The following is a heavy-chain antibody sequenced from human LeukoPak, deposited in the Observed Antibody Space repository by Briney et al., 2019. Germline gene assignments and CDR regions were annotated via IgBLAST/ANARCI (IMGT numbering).Heavy chain of an antibody. CDR1: GFTFSSYS. Sequence: GGSLGLSCAASGFTFSSYSMNWVRQAPGKGLEWVSSISSSSSYIYYADSAKGRFTISRDNAKNSLYLQMNSLRAEDTAVYYCARDYVVVVVTEAFDIWGQGTMVTVSS. D-gene: IGHD2-15*01. CDR3: ARDYVVVVVTEAFDI. V-gene: IGHV3-21*01. CDR2: ISSSSSYI. J-gene: IGHJ3*02.